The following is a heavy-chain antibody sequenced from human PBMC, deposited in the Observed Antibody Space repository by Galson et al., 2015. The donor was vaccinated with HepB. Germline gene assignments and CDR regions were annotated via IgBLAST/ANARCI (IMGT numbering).Heavy chain of an antibody. J-gene: IGHJ4*02. CDR2: ISGIGDST. Sequence: SLRLSCAASGFSFSSYALSWVRQAPGRGLEWVSFISGIGDSTYYADSVKGRFTISRDNSKNTLYLQMNSLGAEDTAIYYCAKDYGYDYGSFHYWGQGTLVTVSS. D-gene: IGHD5-18*01. CDR1: GFSFSSYA. V-gene: IGHV3-23*01. CDR3: AKDYGYDYGSFHY.